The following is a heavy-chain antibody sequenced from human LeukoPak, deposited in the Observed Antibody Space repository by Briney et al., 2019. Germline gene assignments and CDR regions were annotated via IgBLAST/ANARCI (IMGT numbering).Heavy chain of an antibody. V-gene: IGHV3-74*01. CDR1: GFTFSINA. CDR3: ARVLTYYFDY. CDR2: INSDGSST. Sequence: GGSLRLSCAASGFTFSINAMAWVRQAPGKGLVWVSRINSDGSSTTYADSVKGRFTISRDNAKNTLYLQMNSLRAEDTAVYYCARVLTYYFDYWGQGTLVTVSS. J-gene: IGHJ4*02.